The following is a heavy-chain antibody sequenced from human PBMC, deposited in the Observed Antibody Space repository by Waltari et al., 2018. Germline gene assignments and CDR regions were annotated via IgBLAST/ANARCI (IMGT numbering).Heavy chain of an antibody. CDR3: ATALGDSSSASRPFDF. CDR1: GYPFSNAY. Sequence: EVQLLQSGAELKAPGTTVRIPCQVSGYPFSNAYIPGVQQAPGKGLRWMGLVDPEDGETIYADNFQGRVTISADTSTDTAFMELSSLRSEDTAVFYCATALGDSSSASRPFDFWGQGTMITVSS. D-gene: IGHD6-19*01. J-gene: IGHJ3*01. V-gene: IGHV1-69-2*01. CDR2: VDPEDGET.